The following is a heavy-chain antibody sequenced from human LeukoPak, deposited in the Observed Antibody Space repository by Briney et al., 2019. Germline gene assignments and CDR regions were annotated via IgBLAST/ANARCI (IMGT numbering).Heavy chain of an antibody. CDR2: ISSSSSYI. D-gene: IGHD7-27*01. J-gene: IGHJ3*02. Sequence: PGGSLRVSCAASGFTFSSYSVNWVRQAPGKGLEWVSSISSSSSYIYYADSVKGRFTISRDNAKNSLYLQMNSLRAEDTAVYYCARRRLGPTGDKFDDAFDIWGQGTMVTVSS. CDR3: ARRRLGPTGDKFDDAFDI. CDR1: GFTFSSYS. V-gene: IGHV3-21*01.